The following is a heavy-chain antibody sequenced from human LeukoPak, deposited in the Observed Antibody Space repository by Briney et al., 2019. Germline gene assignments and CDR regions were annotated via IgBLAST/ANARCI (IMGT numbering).Heavy chain of an antibody. CDR1: GYTLTELS. Sequence: ASVKVSCKVSGYTLTELSMHWVRQAPGKGLEWMGRFDPEDGETIYAQKFQGRVTMTEDTSTNTAYMELSSLRSEDTAVYYCARTGIVGAVIGPWGQGTLVTVSS. V-gene: IGHV1-24*01. CDR2: FDPEDGET. D-gene: IGHD1-26*01. J-gene: IGHJ5*02. CDR3: ARTGIVGAVIGP.